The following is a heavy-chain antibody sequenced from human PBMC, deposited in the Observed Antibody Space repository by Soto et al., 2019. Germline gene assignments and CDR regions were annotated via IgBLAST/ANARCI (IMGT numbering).Heavy chain of an antibody. CDR1: GGSISSSSYY. CDR2: IYNTGTT. CDR3: AGCGSIVVAPRRLMDV. J-gene: IGHJ6*04. Sequence: SETLSLTCTVSGGSISSSSYYWGWIRQPPGKGLEWIGSIYNTGTTYYNPSLKSRVAISIDTYKNQFSLKLTSVTAADTALYYCAGCGSIVVAPRRLMDVWAKGTTVTVSS. V-gene: IGHV4-39*01. D-gene: IGHD3-22*01.